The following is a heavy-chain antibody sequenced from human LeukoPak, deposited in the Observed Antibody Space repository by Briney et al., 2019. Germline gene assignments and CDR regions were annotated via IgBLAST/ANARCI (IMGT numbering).Heavy chain of an antibody. CDR1: GYTFTSYG. V-gene: IGHV1-18*01. CDR2: ISAYNGNT. Sequence: ASVKVSCKASGYTFTSYGISWVRQAPGQGLEWMGWISAYNGNTNYAQKLQGRVTMTTDTSTSSAYMELRSLGSDDTAVYYCARGNLRNARKFDFDYWGQGTLVTVSS. D-gene: IGHD5/OR15-5a*01. CDR3: ARGNLRNARKFDFDY. J-gene: IGHJ4*02.